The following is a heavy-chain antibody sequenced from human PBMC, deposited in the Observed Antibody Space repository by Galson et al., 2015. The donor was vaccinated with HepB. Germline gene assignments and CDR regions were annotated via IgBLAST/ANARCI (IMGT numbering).Heavy chain of an antibody. Sequence: SVTVSCKASGGTFRDYGISWVRQAPGQGLEWMGGIIPIFRCAKYAQRFQGRVTITGDASGTTAYLELRSLRSEDTAIYYCATCRGYCYSPNHWGHGT. CDR1: GGTFRDYG. CDR2: IIPIFRCA. CDR3: ATCRGYCYSPNH. D-gene: IGHD3-16*02. V-gene: IGHV1-69*13. J-gene: IGHJ5*02.